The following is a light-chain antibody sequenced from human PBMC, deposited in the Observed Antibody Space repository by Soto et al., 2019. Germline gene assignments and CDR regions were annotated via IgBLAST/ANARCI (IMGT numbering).Light chain of an antibody. J-gene: IGKJ5*01. Sequence: DIQMTQSPSSRSASVVDRVTITFRASQSISSYLNWYQQKPGKAPKLLIYAASSLQSGVPSRFSGSGPGTDFTLTISSLQPEDFATYYCQQSYSTPITFGQGTRLEIK. CDR2: AAS. CDR3: QQSYSTPIT. CDR1: QSISSY. V-gene: IGKV1-39*01.